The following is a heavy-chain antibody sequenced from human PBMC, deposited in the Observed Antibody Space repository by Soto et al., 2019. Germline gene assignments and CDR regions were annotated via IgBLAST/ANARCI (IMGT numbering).Heavy chain of an antibody. CDR2: INPNSGGT. J-gene: IGHJ6*02. D-gene: IGHD3-3*01. Sequence: QVQLVQSGAEVKKPGASVKVSCKASGYTFTGYYMHWVRQAPGQGLEWMGWINPNSGGTNYAQKFQGWVTLTRDTSISTAYMELSRLRSDDTAVYYCARGGATSFGVVHYYYYGMDVWGQGTTVTVSS. CDR3: ARGGATSFGVVHYYYYGMDV. CDR1: GYTFTGYY. V-gene: IGHV1-2*04.